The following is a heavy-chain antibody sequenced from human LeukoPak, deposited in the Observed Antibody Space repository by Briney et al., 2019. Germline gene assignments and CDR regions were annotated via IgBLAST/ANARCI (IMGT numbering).Heavy chain of an antibody. J-gene: IGHJ5*02. V-gene: IGHV4-59*01. CDR3: ARDLSGSYWFDP. CDR2: IYYSGST. D-gene: IGHD1-26*01. CDR1: GGSISSYY. Sequence: SETLSLTCTVSGGSISSYYWSWIRQPPGKGLEWIGYIYYSGSTNYNPSLKSRVTISVDTSKNQFSLKLSSVTAADTAVYYCARDLSGSYWFDPWGQGTLVTVSS.